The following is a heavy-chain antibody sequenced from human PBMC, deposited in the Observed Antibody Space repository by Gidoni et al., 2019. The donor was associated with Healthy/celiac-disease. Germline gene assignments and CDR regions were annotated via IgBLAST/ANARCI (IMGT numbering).Heavy chain of an antibody. CDR3: AGIAVAGDHDY. CDR2: INNSGST. D-gene: IGHD6-19*01. J-gene: IGHJ4*02. Sequence: QVQLQQWGAGLLKPSETLSLTCAVYGGSFSGYYWSWIRQPPGKGLEWIGEINNSGSTNYNPSLKSRVTISVDTSKNQFSLKLSSVTAADTAVYYCAGIAVAGDHDYWGQGTLVTVSS. V-gene: IGHV4-34*01. CDR1: GGSFSGYY.